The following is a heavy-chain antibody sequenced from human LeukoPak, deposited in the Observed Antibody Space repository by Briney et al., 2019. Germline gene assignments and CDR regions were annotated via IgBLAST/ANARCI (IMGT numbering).Heavy chain of an antibody. CDR3: ARHLRSYNWFDP. V-gene: IGHV5-51*01. J-gene: IGHJ5*02. CDR1: GNSFNSYW. CDR2: IYPGDSDT. Sequence: GESLKISCKGFGNSFNSYWIGWVRQMPGKGLEWMGIIYPGDSDTKYSPSFQGQVTISADRSISTAYLQWSSLKASDTAMYYCARHLRSYNWFDPWGQGTLVTVSS.